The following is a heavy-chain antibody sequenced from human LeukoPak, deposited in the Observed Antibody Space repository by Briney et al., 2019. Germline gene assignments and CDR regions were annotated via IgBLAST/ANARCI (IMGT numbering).Heavy chain of an antibody. V-gene: IGHV1-2*06. CDR2: INPNSGDT. CDR3: AREEDYVADY. Sequence: ASVKVSCKASGYTFTAHYLHWVRQAPGQGLEWMGRINPNSGDTVYAQKFQGRVTMTGDTSISTTYMELSRLRSDDTAVYYRAREEDYVADYWGQGTLVTVSS. CDR1: GYTFTAHY. J-gene: IGHJ4*02. D-gene: IGHD3-10*02.